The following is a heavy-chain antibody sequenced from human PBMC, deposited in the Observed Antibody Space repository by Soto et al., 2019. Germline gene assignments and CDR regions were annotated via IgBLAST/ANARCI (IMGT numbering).Heavy chain of an antibody. D-gene: IGHD1-26*01. J-gene: IGHJ4*02. CDR1: GGSISSNNW. CDR3: ARVYSGSYSDS. V-gene: IGHV4-4*02. CDR2: IFHSGST. Sequence: QVQLHESGPGLVKPSGTLSLTCAVSGGSISSNNWWSWVRQPPGKGLEWIGEIFHSGSTHYSPSLKSRVTIYADKSMKYFSLNLTSVTAADTAVYYCARVYSGSYSDSWGQGTLVTVSS.